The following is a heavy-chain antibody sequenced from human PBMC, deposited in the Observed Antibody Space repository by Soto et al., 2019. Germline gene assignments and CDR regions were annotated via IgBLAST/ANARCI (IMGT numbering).Heavy chain of an antibody. CDR2: MNPDSGNT. Sequence: QVQLVQSGAEVRTPGASVKVSCKASGYTFTSYDINWVRQATGQGPEWMGWMNPDSGNTGYVQKYQGRVTMTGNTAIRTAYMELSSLRSEDTAVYYCARSVGGSNVNFDYWGQGTLVTVSS. CDR3: ARSVGGSNVNFDY. D-gene: IGHD3-10*01. CDR1: GYTFTSYD. J-gene: IGHJ4*02. V-gene: IGHV1-8*01.